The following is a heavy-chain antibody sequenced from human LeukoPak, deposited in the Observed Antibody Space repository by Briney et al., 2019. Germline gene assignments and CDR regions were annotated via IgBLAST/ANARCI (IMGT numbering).Heavy chain of an antibody. CDR3: ARARGYCSGGSCYSDLSIYYYDMDV. V-gene: IGHV3-53*01. CDR2: IYSGGST. Sequence: PGGSLRLSCAASGFTVSSNYMSWVRQAPGKGLEWVSVIYSGGSTYYADSVKGRFTISRDNSKNTLYLQMNSLRAEDTAVYYCARARGYCSGGSCYSDLSIYYYDMDVWGQGTTVTVSS. CDR1: GFTVSSNY. D-gene: IGHD2-15*01. J-gene: IGHJ6*02.